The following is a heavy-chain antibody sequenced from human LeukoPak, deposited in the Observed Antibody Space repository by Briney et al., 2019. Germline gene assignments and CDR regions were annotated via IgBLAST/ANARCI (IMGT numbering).Heavy chain of an antibody. CDR1: GFTFGSYA. J-gene: IGHJ3*02. CDR3: AKDQEYSSGWSLYLGGAFDI. CDR2: ISYDGTKK. Sequence: GGSLRLSCADSGFTFGSYAMHWVRQAPGMGLEWMTLISYDGTKKYYADSVKGRFTISRDNSRNTLYLQMNSLRAEDTAVYYCAKDQEYSSGWSLYLGGAFDIWGQGTMVTVSS. D-gene: IGHD6-19*01. V-gene: IGHV3-30-3*01.